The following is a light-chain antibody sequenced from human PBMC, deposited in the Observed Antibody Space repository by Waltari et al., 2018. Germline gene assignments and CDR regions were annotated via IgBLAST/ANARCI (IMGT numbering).Light chain of an antibody. Sequence: DIVMTQSPDSLAVSLGERATLTCQSSQSVLYSSNNKNYLAWYQQKPGQPPKLLISWASTRESGVPERFSGSGSGTDFALTISSLQAEDVAVYFCQHYYSAPVTFGGGTRVEIQ. CDR2: WAS. CDR1: QSVLYSSNNKNY. V-gene: IGKV4-1*01. J-gene: IGKJ4*01. CDR3: QHYYSAPVT.